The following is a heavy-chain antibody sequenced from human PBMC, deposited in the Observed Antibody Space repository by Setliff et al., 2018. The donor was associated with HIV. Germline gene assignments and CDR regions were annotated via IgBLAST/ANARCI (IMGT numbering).Heavy chain of an antibody. CDR2: IDWDDDK. D-gene: IGHD6-19*01. V-gene: IGHV2-70*11. CDR3: ARIHSSADYYYMDV. CDR1: GFSPSTSGMC. J-gene: IGHJ6*03. Sequence: SGPTLLNPTQTLTLTCTFSGFSPSTSGMCVSWIRQPPGKALEWLARIDWDDDKYYSTSLKTRLTISKDTSKNQVVLTMTNMDPVDTATYYCARIHSSADYYYMDVWGKGTKVTVSS.